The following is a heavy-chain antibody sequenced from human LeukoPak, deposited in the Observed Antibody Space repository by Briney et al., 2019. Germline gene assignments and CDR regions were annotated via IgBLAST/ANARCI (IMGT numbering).Heavy chain of an antibody. J-gene: IGHJ5*02. Sequence: GGSLRLSCTVSGFTVSSNSMSWVRQAPGKGLEWVSFIYSDNTHYSDSVKGRFTISRDNSKNTLYLQMNSLRAEDTAVYYCAKDPKGSGSQTWFDPWGQGTLVTVSS. CDR2: IYSDNT. D-gene: IGHD3-10*01. V-gene: IGHV3-53*01. CDR3: AKDPKGSGSQTWFDP. CDR1: GFTVSSNS.